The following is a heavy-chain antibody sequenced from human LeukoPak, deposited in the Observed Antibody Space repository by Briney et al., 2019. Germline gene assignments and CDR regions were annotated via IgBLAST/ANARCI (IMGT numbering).Heavy chain of an antibody. CDR3: ARVSGRFTWYFDL. J-gene: IGHJ2*01. CDR1: DYSISSSYY. V-gene: IGHV4-38-2*02. Sequence: SETLSLTCTVSDYSISSSYYWGWIRQPPGKVLEWFGIIYHSGSTYYNPSLKSRVTISVDTSKNQFSLKLSSVTAADTAVYYCARVSGRFTWYFDLWGRGTLVTVSS. CDR2: IYHSGST.